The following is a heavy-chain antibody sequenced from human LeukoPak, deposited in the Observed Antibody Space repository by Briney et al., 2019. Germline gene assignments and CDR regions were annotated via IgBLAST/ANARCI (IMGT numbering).Heavy chain of an antibody. CDR1: GFTFSNYG. Sequence: GGSLRLSCAASGFTFSNYGMNWVRQAPGKGLEWVSSISTSSSYIYYADSVKGRFTISRDNAKNSLYLQMNSLRAKDTAVYYCARDLRSDIAAAGNDYWGQGTLVTVSS. J-gene: IGHJ4*02. V-gene: IGHV3-21*01. CDR3: ARDLRSDIAAAGNDY. CDR2: ISTSSSYI. D-gene: IGHD6-13*01.